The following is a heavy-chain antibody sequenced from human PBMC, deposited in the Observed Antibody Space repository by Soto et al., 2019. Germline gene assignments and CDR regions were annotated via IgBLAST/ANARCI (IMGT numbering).Heavy chain of an antibody. V-gene: IGHV3-15*01. CDR3: TGRNFDC. CDR2: IKSKNDGGTT. J-gene: IGHJ4*02. Sequence: GGSLRLSCAASGFHFSNAWMTWVRQAPGKGLEWVGRIKSKNDGGTTDYAAPVKGRFIISRDDSTNTLYLQMNSLKIEDTSVYHCTGRNFDCWGLGPLVTSPQ. CDR1: GFHFSNAW.